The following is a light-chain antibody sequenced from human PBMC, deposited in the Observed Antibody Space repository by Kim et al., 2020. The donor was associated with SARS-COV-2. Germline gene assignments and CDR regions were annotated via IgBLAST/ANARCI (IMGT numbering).Light chain of an antibody. CDR1: KLGDKN. CDR2: QDT. J-gene: IGLJ3*02. V-gene: IGLV3-1*01. CDR3: QAWDSSHWV. Sequence: SYELTQPPSVSVSPGQTASITCSGDKLGDKNAYWYQQKPGQSPVLVIYQDTKRPSGIPERFSGSNSGNTATLTISGTQAMDEADYYCQAWDSSHWVFGGGTQLTV.